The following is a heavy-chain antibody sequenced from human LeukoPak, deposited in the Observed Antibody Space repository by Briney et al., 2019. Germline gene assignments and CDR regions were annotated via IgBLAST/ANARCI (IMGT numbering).Heavy chain of an antibody. CDR1: GYSFTSYW. V-gene: IGHV5-51*01. CDR3: ARWLGYCSSSSCYRPFDY. J-gene: IGHJ4*02. D-gene: IGHD2-2*01. CDR2: IYPGDSDA. Sequence: GESLKISCKGSGYSFTSYWIGWVRQMPGKGLEWMGIIYPGDSDARYSPSFQGQVTISADKSISTTYLHWSSLKASDTAMYYCARWLGYCSSSSCYRPFDYWGQGTLVTVSS.